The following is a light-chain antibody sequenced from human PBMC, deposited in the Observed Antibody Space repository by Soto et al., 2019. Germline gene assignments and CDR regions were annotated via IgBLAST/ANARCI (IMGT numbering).Light chain of an antibody. J-gene: IGKJ1*01. CDR2: KAS. Sequence: DLPMTVYPTTVYPCVGGRVKINCRASQTISSWLAWYQQKPGKAPKLLIYKASTLKSGVPSRFSGSGSGTEFTLTISSLQPDDFATYYCQHYNIYSEPFG. CDR3: QHYNIYSEP. V-gene: IGKV1-5*03. CDR1: QTISSW.